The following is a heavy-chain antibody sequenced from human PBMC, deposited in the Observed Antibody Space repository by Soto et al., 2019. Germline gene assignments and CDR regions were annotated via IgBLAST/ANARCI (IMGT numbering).Heavy chain of an antibody. V-gene: IGHV4-30-4*01. CDR3: ARTNSITIFGVVSFDI. J-gene: IGHJ3*02. D-gene: IGHD3-3*01. CDR1: GGSISSGDYY. CDR2: IYYSGST. Sequence: QVQLQESGPGLVKPSQTLSLTCTVSGGSISSGDYYWSWIRQPPGKGLEWIGYIYYSGSTYYNPSLKSRVTISVDTSKNQFSLKLSSVTAADTAVYYCARTNSITIFGVVSFDIWGQGTMVTVSS.